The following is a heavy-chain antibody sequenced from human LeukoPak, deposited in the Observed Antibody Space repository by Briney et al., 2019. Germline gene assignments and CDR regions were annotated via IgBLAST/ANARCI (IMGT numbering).Heavy chain of an antibody. J-gene: IGHJ4*02. CDR2: IWFDGSNK. CDR1: RFTFSNYG. Sequence: GGSLRLSCSASRFTFSNYGMHWVRQAPGKGLQWVAFIWFDGSNKYYADSVKGRFTISRDNSKNTLYLQINSLRAEDTAVYYCAKDAAGPEYWGQGTRVTVSS. CDR3: AKDAAGPEY. V-gene: IGHV3-30*02. D-gene: IGHD6-13*01.